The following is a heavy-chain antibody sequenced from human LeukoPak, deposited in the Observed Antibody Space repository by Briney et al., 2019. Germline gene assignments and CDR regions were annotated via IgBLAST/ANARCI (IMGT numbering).Heavy chain of an antibody. Sequence: PSETLSLTCAVYGGSFSGYYWSWIRQPPGKGLEWIGEINHSGSTNYNPSLKSRVTMSVDTSKNQFSLKLSSVTAADTAVYYCASSTRRGWFDPWGQGTLVTVSS. V-gene: IGHV4-34*01. CDR1: GGSFSGYY. D-gene: IGHD5/OR15-5a*01. J-gene: IGHJ5*02. CDR3: ASSTRRGWFDP. CDR2: INHSGST.